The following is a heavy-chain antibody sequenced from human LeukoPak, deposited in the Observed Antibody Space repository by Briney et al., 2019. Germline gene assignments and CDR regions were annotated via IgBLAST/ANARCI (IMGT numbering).Heavy chain of an antibody. D-gene: IGHD3-16*02. V-gene: IGHV3-48*01. Sequence: GGSLRLSCAASGFTFSSYSMNWVRQAPGKGLEWVSYISSSSSTIYYADSVKGRFTISRDNSKNTLYLQMNSLRAEDTAVYYCARVGSVHYDYVWGSYRSSTRPYYFDYWGQGTLVTVSS. CDR1: GFTFSSYS. J-gene: IGHJ4*02. CDR3: ARVGSVHYDYVWGSYRSSTRPYYFDY. CDR2: ISSSSSTI.